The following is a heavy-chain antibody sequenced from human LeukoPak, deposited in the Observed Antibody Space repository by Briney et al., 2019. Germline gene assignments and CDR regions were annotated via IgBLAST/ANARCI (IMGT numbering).Heavy chain of an antibody. V-gene: IGHV3-30*02. CDR3: AKDGDYYDSSGSFISP. CDR1: GFTFSSYG. CDR2: IRYDGSNK. J-gene: IGHJ3*01. Sequence: GGSLRLSCAASGFTFSSYGMHWVRQAPGKGLEWVAFIRYDGSNKYYADSVKGRFTISRDNSKNTLHLQMNSLRAEDTAVYYCAKDGDYYDSSGSFISPWGQGTMVTVSS. D-gene: IGHD3-22*01.